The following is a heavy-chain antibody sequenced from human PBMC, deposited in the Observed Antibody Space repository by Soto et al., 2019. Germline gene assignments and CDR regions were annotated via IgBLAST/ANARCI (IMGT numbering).Heavy chain of an antibody. CDR3: ARTPRGYSSY. CDR1: GGSISSSNW. D-gene: IGHD5-18*01. CDR2: IYHSGST. Sequence: SEPMSLTRAFSGGSISSSNWWGWVRQPPGKGLEWIGEIYHSGSTNYNPSLKSRVTISVDKSKNQFSLKLSSVTAADTAVYYCARTPRGYSSYWGQGTLVTVSS. V-gene: IGHV4-4*02. J-gene: IGHJ4*02.